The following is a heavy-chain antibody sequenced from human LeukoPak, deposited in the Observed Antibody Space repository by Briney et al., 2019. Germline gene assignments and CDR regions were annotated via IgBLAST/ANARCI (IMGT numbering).Heavy chain of an antibody. D-gene: IGHD3-10*01. V-gene: IGHV3-23*03. CDR2: IYSGGVTT. Sequence: GGSLRLSCAASGFTFSSYAMNWVRRAPGKGLEWVSIIYSGGVTTYYADSVKGRFTISRDNSKNTLYLQMNSLRAEDTAVYYCAKSNYGSGSHXYYYYSGMDVWGQGTTVTVS. J-gene: IGHJ6*02. CDR3: AKSNYGSGSHXYYYYSGMDV. CDR1: GFTFSSYA.